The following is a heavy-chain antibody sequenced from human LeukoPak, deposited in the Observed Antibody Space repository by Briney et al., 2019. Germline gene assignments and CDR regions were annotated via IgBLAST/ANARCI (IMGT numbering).Heavy chain of an antibody. CDR3: TTDRQQWLTSGFDY. Sequence: GGSLRLSCTGSAFTFNNASMSWVRQAPGKGLEWVGRIKSKTDGGTTDYAAPVKGRFTISRDDSKNTLYLQMNSLKTEDTAVYYCTTDRQQWLTSGFDYWGQGTLVTVSS. V-gene: IGHV3-15*01. CDR1: AFTFNNAS. CDR2: IKSKTDGGTT. D-gene: IGHD6-19*01. J-gene: IGHJ4*02.